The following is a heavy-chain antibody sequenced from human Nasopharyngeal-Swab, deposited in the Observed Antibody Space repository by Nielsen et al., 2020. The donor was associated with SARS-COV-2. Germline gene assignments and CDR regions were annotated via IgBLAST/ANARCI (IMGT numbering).Heavy chain of an antibody. CDR2: MSPNSGNT. Sequence: WVRQAPGQGPEGMGWMSPNSGNTGYAQKFQGRVTMTRNTSISTAYMELSSLRSEDTAVYYCATLGYCSSTSCYTDYYYMDVWGKGTTVTVSS. CDR3: ATLGYCSSTSCYTDYYYMDV. D-gene: IGHD2-2*02. V-gene: IGHV1-8*01. J-gene: IGHJ6*03.